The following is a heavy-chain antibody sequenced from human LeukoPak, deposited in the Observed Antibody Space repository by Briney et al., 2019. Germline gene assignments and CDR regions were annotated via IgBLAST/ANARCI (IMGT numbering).Heavy chain of an antibody. J-gene: IGHJ6*03. Sequence: GGSLRLSCAASGFTFSSYWMSWVRQAPGKGLEWVANLKQDGSEKYYVDSVKGRFTLSRDNAKNSLYLQMNSLRAEDTAVYYCARVSGYYLYYYYYYMDVWGKGTTVTVSS. D-gene: IGHD3-3*01. CDR1: GFTFSSYW. CDR2: LKQDGSEK. V-gene: IGHV3-7*01. CDR3: ARVSGYYLYYYYYYMDV.